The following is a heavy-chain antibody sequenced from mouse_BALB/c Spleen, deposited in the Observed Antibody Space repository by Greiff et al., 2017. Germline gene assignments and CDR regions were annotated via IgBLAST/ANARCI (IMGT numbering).Heavy chain of an antibody. J-gene: IGHJ1*01. CDR1: GFTFSSFG. CDR2: ISSGSSTI. V-gene: IGHV5-17*02. D-gene: IGHD1-1*01. CDR3: ARDYYCGSSYWYFDV. Sequence: EVMLVESGGGLVQPGGSRKLSCAASGFTFSSFGMHWVRQAPEKGLEWVAYISSGSSTIYYADTVKGRFTISRDNPKNTLFLQMTSLRSEDTAMYYCARDYYCGSSYWYFDVWGAGTTVTVSS.